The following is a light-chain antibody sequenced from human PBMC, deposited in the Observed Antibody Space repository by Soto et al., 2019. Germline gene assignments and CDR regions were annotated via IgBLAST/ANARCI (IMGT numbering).Light chain of an antibody. CDR1: SSDVGGYNY. J-gene: IGLJ2*01. CDR2: DVS. CDR3: SSYTSSNNVV. V-gene: IGLV2-14*01. Sequence: QSVLTQPASVSGSPGQSITISCTGTSSDVGGYNYVSWYQQHPGKAPKLMIYDVSHRPSGVSNRFAGSNSGNTASLTSSGLQAEDEADYYCSSYTSSNNVVFGGGTKLTVL.